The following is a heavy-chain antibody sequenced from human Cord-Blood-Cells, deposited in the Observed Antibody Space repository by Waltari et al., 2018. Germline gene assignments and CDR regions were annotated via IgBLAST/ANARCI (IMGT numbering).Heavy chain of an antibody. CDR2: IIPILGIA. CDR3: ARDPPIVGATKTGAFDI. V-gene: IGHV1-69*09. Sequence: QVQLVQSGAEVKKPGSSVKVSCKASGGTFSSYAISWVRQAPGQGLEWMGRIIPILGIANYAQKFQGRVTITADKSTSTAYMELSSLRSEDTAVYYCARDPPIVGATKTGAFDIWGQGTMVTVSS. D-gene: IGHD1-26*01. CDR1: GGTFSSYA. J-gene: IGHJ3*02.